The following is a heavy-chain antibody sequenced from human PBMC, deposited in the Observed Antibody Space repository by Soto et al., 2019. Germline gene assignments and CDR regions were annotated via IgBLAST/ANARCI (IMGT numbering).Heavy chain of an antibody. CDR2: INHSGST. Sequence: QVQLQQWGAGLLKPSETLSLTCAVYGGSFSGYYWSWIRQPPGKGLEWIGEINHSGSTNYNPSLKSRGTIAIDTSKNQFSLKLSSVTAADTAVYYCARVRVLITFGGVIVRRGYFDYWGQGTLVTVSS. CDR1: GGSFSGYY. CDR3: ARVRVLITFGGVIVRRGYFDY. D-gene: IGHD3-16*02. J-gene: IGHJ4*02. V-gene: IGHV4-34*01.